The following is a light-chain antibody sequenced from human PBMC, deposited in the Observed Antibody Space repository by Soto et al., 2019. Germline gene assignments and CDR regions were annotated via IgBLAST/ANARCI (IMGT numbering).Light chain of an antibody. V-gene: IGKV3D-20*02. CDR2: GTS. CDR3: QQRSNWPRGT. J-gene: IGKJ1*01. CDR1: QSVKSSY. Sequence: EIVLTQSPGTLSLSPGERATLPCRASQSVKSSYLAWYQHKPGQAPRLLIYGTSSRATGIPDRFSGSGSGTDFTLTISRLEPEDFAVYYCQQRSNWPRGTFGQGTKVEIK.